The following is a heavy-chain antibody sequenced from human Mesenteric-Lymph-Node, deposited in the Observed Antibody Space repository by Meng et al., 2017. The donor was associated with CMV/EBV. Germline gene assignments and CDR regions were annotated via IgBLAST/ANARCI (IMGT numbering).Heavy chain of an antibody. CDR2: ISSHNGNP. CDR1: YTFTNYG. D-gene: IGHD3-9*01. J-gene: IGHJ4*02. V-gene: IGHV1-18*01. Sequence: YTFTNYGVRWVRQAPGQGLEWMGWISSHNGNPKYAQKLQGRVTMTTDTSTSTAYMELRSLRSDDTAVYYCARSHYDIFTGFYNICDYWGQGTLVTVSS. CDR3: ARSHYDIFTGFYNICDY.